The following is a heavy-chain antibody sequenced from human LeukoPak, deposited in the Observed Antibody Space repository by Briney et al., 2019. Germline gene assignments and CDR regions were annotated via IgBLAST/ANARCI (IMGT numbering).Heavy chain of an antibody. V-gene: IGHV3-7*01. D-gene: IGHD4-11*01. CDR2: IKQDGSEK. CDR1: GFTCTTYW. J-gene: IGHJ4*02. CDR3: AREPPTNRDSSNYGN. Sequence: GGSLRLSCVASGFTCTTYWMTWVRQAPGKGLEWVASIKQDGSEKYYVDSVKGGFTISRDNTKNSVYLQMDNLRAEDTAVYNCAREPPTNRDSSNYGNWGQGTLVTVSS.